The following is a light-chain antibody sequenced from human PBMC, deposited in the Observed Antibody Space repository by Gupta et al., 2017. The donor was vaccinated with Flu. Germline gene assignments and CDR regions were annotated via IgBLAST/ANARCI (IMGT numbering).Light chain of an antibody. V-gene: IGKV4-1*01. Sequence: DIVMTQSPDSLAVSLGERATINCKSSQSVLYSSNNKNYLAWYQQKPGQPPKLLIYCASTRESGVPDRFSGSGSGTDFTLTISSLQAEDVAVYYCLQYYSAPLTFGGGTKVEIK. CDR1: QSVLYSSNNKNY. CDR3: LQYYSAPLT. CDR2: CAS. J-gene: IGKJ4*01.